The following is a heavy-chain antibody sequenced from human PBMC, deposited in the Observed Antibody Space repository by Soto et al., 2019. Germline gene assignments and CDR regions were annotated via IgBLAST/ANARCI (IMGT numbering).Heavy chain of an antibody. V-gene: IGHV6-1*01. CDR3: VSDGDGSRRTDFQY. J-gene: IGHJ1*01. CDR1: GDSVSSNSAA. D-gene: IGHD3-3*01. CDR2: TYYRSKWFN. Sequence: SQTLSLTCAISGDSVSSNSAAWNWIRQSPSRGLEWLGRTYYRSKWFNEYALSVKSRISINADTSKNQFSLQLNSVTLEDTAVYYCVSDGDGSRRTDFQYRGQRTLVTASS.